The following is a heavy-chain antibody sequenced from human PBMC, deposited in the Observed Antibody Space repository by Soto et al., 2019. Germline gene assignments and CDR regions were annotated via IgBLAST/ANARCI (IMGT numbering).Heavy chain of an antibody. CDR2: ISGSGGST. CDR1: GFTFSSYA. CDR3: AKEALRYFDWLSSSPNYFDY. D-gene: IGHD3-9*01. Sequence: LRLSCAASGFTFSSYAMSWVRQAPGKGLEWVSAISGSGGSTYYADSVKGRFTISRDNSKNTLYLQMNSLRAEDTAVYYCAKEALRYFDWLSSSPNYFDYWGQGTLVTVSS. J-gene: IGHJ4*02. V-gene: IGHV3-23*01.